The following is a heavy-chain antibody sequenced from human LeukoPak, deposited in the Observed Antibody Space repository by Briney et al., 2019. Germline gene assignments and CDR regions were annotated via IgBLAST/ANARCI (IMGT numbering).Heavy chain of an antibody. J-gene: IGHJ5*02. CDR1: GYSISNGYY. D-gene: IGHD3-22*01. CDR3: ARSYYDTRGRFDP. Sequence: PSETLSLTCTVSGYSISNGYYWGWVRQPPGKGLEWIGTIHHSGTTYYSPSLRSRVTTSVDTSKNQFSLSLSSVTAADTAVYYCARSYYDTRGRFDPWSQGTLVTVSS. V-gene: IGHV4-38-2*02. CDR2: IHHSGTT.